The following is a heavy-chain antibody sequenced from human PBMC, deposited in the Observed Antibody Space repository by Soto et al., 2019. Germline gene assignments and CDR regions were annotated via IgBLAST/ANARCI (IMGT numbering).Heavy chain of an antibody. CDR1: YGCISSYL. CDR2: VXXTXTX. CDR3: ARDIAAGPRAFDF. V-gene: IGHV4-59*01. J-gene: IGHJ4*02. D-gene: IGHD6-13*01. Sequence: PSESLSISCPVSYGCISSYLYIGVRQPPGKGLXWIXSVXXTXTXXXNXXLKSRVTISVDTSKTQFSLDLRSVTAADTSVYYCARDIAAGPRAFDFWGRGTLVTASS.